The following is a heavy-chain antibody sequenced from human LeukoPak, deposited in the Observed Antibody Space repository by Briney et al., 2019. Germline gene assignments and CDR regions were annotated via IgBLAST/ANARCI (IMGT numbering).Heavy chain of an antibody. D-gene: IGHD6-19*01. Sequence: GASVKVPCKASGGTFSSYAISWVRQAPGQGLEWMGGIIPIFGTANYAQKFRGRVTITADESTRTAYMELSSLRSEDTAVYYCASIFGSSGWYQNWFDPWGQGTLVTVSS. V-gene: IGHV1-69*13. J-gene: IGHJ5*02. CDR2: IIPIFGTA. CDR1: GGTFSSYA. CDR3: ASIFGSSGWYQNWFDP.